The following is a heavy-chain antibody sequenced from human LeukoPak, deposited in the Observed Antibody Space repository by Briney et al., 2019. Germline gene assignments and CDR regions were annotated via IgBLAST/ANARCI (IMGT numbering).Heavy chain of an antibody. V-gene: IGHV3-23*01. Sequence: GGSLRLSCTASGFTFSNCAMNWVRQAPGKGLEWVSDISASGGSTNYADAVKGRFTISGDNSKTTLYLQMNSLRAEDAAVYYCAKGASASRYFDYWGQGTLVTVSS. D-gene: IGHD1-26*01. CDR3: AKGASASRYFDY. CDR2: ISASGGST. CDR1: GFTFSNCA. J-gene: IGHJ4*02.